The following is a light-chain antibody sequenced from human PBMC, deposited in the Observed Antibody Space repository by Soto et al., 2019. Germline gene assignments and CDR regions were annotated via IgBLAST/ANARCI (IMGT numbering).Light chain of an antibody. Sequence: EIVMTQCPATVSVSPGERATLFCRASQSVSSNLAWYQQKPGQAPRLLIFGASTRATGVPARFSGSGSGTEFTLTISSLQSEDFAVYYCQQYNNWPPYTFGQGTKLEIK. CDR1: QSVSSN. CDR3: QQYNNWPPYT. V-gene: IGKV3-15*01. J-gene: IGKJ2*01. CDR2: GAS.